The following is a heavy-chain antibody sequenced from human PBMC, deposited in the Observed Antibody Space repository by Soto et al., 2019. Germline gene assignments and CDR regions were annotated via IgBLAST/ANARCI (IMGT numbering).Heavy chain of an antibody. CDR3: ARVGVLGPWYYGMDV. CDR2: IYYSGST. J-gene: IGHJ6*02. D-gene: IGHD3-10*01. Sequence: PSETLSLTCTVSGGSISSYYWSWIRQPPGKGLEWIGYIYYSGSTNYNPSLKSRVTISVDMSKNQFSLKLSSVTAADTAVYYCARVGVLGPWYYGMDVWGQGTTVTVSS. CDR1: GGSISSYY. V-gene: IGHV4-59*01.